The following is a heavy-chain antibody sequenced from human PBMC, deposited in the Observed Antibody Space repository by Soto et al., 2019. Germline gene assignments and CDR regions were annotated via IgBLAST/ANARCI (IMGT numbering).Heavy chain of an antibody. CDR1: GGSFSGYY. Sequence: PSETLSLTCAVYGGSFSGYYWSWIRQPPGKGLEWIGEINHSGSTNYNPSLKSRVTISVDTSKNQFSLKLSSVTAADTAVYYCARGRGEEKGDFDYWGKGTLVTVSS. CDR2: INHSGST. D-gene: IGHD2-21*01. V-gene: IGHV4-34*01. CDR3: ARGRGEEKGDFDY. J-gene: IGHJ4*02.